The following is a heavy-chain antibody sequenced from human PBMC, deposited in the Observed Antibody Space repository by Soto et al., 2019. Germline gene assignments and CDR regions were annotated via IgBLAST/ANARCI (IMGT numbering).Heavy chain of an antibody. CDR3: ARDRSGIRRATEDAFDI. CDR1: GFTFSSYS. J-gene: IGHJ3*02. CDR2: ISSSSSYI. Sequence: EVQLVESGGGLVKPGGSLRLSCAASGFTFSSYSMNWVRQAPGKGLEWVSSISSSSSYIYYADSVKGRFTISRDNAKNSLYLQMNSLRAEDTAVYYCARDRSGIRRATEDAFDIWGQGTMVTVSS. D-gene: IGHD3-22*01. V-gene: IGHV3-21*01.